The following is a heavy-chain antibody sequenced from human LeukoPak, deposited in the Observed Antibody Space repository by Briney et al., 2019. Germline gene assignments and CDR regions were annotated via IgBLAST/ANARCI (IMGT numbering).Heavy chain of an antibody. CDR3: ARDHYGGNSDAFDI. D-gene: IGHD4-23*01. CDR2: IYHSGST. CDR1: GGSISSGGYY. Sequence: PSQTLSLTCTVSGGSISSGGYYWSWIRQPPGKGLEWIGYIYHSGSTYYNPSLKSRVTISVDRSKNQFSLKLSSVTAADTARYFCARDHYGGNSDAFDIWGQGTMVAVSS. V-gene: IGHV4-30-2*01. J-gene: IGHJ3*02.